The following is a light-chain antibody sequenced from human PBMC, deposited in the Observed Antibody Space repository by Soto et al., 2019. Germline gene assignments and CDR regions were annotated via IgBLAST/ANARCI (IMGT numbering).Light chain of an antibody. Sequence: QSVLTQPASVSGSPGQSITIFCTRTSSDVGAYDYVSWFQQYPGKAPKLMIYDVTDRPSGVSDRFFGSKSGNTASLTISGLQAEDEADYYCSSYTSGSTPYVFGTGTKVTVL. CDR1: SSDVGAYDY. CDR3: SSYTSGSTPYV. CDR2: DVT. V-gene: IGLV2-14*03. J-gene: IGLJ1*01.